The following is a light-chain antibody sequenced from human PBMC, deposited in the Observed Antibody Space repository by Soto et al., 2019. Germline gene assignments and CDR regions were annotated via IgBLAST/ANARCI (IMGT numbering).Light chain of an antibody. V-gene: IGLV2-14*01. CDR3: TSYTSSTTLV. CDR2: EVT. J-gene: IGLJ1*01. CDR1: SSDVGGYNY. Sequence: QSVLTQPASVSGSPGQSITISCTGTSSDVGGYNYVSWYQQHPGKAPKVMIYEVTNRPAGVSNRFSGSKSGNTASLSISGLQDEEEADYYCTSYTSSTTLVFGTGTKVTV.